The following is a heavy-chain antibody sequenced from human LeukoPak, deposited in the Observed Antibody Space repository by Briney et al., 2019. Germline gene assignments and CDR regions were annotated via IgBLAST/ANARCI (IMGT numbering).Heavy chain of an antibody. D-gene: IGHD5-24*01. V-gene: IGHV4-38-2*01. Sequence: PSETLSLTCAVSGFSISSGYYWGWIRQPPGEGLEWIGSIYHSERTYYNPSLKSRVTISVDTSTNQFSLKLRSVTAADTAVYYCARVRDGYNFGYFDYWGQGTLVTVSS. CDR2: IYHSERT. CDR3: ARVRDGYNFGYFDY. J-gene: IGHJ4*02. CDR1: GFSISSGYY.